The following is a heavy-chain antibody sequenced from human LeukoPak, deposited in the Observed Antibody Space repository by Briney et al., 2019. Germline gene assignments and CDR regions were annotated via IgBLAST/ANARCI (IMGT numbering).Heavy chain of an antibody. Sequence: GGSLRLSCAASGFTFSSYSMNWVRQAPGKGLEWVSSISSSSSYIYYAGSVKGRFTISRDNAKNSLYLQMNSLRVEDTAVYYCASYGDYGMDVWGLGTTVTVSS. CDR1: GFTFSSYS. J-gene: IGHJ6*02. CDR3: ASYGDYGMDV. D-gene: IGHD3-10*01. V-gene: IGHV3-21*01. CDR2: ISSSSSYI.